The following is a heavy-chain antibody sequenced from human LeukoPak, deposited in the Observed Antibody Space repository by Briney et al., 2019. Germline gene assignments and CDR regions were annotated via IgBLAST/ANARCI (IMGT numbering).Heavy chain of an antibody. J-gene: IGHJ4*02. V-gene: IGHV3-64*01. D-gene: IGHD2-21*02. Sequence: GGSLRLSCAASGFTFSSYAMHWVRQAPGKGLEYVSAISSNGGSTYYANSVKGRFTISRDNSKNTLYLQMGSLRAEDMAVYYCARTSGGGDLRIPLFDYWGQGTLVTVSS. CDR3: ARTSGGGDLRIPLFDY. CDR1: GFTFSSYA. CDR2: ISSNGGST.